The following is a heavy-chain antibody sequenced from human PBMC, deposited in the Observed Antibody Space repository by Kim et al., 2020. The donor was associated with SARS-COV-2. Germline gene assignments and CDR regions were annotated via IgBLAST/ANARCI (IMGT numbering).Heavy chain of an antibody. CDR2: TRNRANSYTT. J-gene: IGHJ4*01. V-gene: IGHV3-72*01. CDR1: GFIFSDHY. CDR3: ARVRTSGRYHFDY. D-gene: IGHD1-26*01. Sequence: GGSLRLSCAASGFIFSDHYMDWVRQSPGKGLEWVGRTRNRANSYTTEYAASVRGRFIISRDESENSLHLQMNSLKTEDTAVYYCARVRTSGRYHFDYWG.